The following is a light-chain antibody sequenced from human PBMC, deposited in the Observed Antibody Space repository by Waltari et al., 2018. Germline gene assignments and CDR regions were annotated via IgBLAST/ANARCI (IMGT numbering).Light chain of an antibody. CDR2: DVS. CDR3: SSYTSTITVV. CDR1: SSDVGGYNY. J-gene: IGLJ3*02. Sequence: SALTQPASVSGSPGQSITISCPGTSSDVGGYNYVSWYQQHPDKAPKLMIYDVSNRPSGVSNRFSGSKSGNTASLTISGLQAEDEADYYCSSYTSTITVVFGGGTKLTVL. V-gene: IGLV2-14*01.